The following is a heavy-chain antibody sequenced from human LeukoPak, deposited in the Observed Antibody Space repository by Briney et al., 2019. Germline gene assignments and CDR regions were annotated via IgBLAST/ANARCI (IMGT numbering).Heavy chain of an antibody. J-gene: IGHJ6*02. D-gene: IGHD3-22*01. CDR2: IYYSGST. CDR3: ARAPYYYDSSGYYYYYYGMDV. CDR1: GGSISSYY. V-gene: IGHV4-59*01. Sequence: KSSETLSLTCTVSGGSISSYYWSWIRQPPAKGLEWIGYIYYSGSTNYNPSLKSRVTISVDTSKNQFSLKLSSVTAADTAVYYCARAPYYYDSSGYYYYYYGMDVWGQGTTVTVSS.